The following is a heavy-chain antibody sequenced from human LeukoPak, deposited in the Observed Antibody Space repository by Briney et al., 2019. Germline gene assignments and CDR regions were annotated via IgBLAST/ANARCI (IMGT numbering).Heavy chain of an antibody. J-gene: IGHJ4*02. CDR2: ISGSGGST. V-gene: IGHV3-23*01. CDR1: GFTFSSYW. CDR3: AKGHIVVVTEMPFDY. Sequence: PGGSLRLSCAASGFTFSSYWMSWVRQAPGKGLEWVSGISGSGGSTYYADSVKGRFTISRDNSKNTLYLQMNSLRAEDTAVYYCAKGHIVVVTEMPFDYWGQGALVTVSS. D-gene: IGHD2-21*02.